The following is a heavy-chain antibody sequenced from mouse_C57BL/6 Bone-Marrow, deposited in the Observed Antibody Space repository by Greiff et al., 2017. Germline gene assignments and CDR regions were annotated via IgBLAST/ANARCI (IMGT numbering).Heavy chain of an antibody. CDR2: IDPSDSYT. Sequence: QVQLQQPGAELVRPGTSVKLSCKASGYTFTSYWMHWVKQRPGQGLEWIGVIDPSDSYTNYNHKFKGKATLTVDTSSSTAYMQLSSLTSEDSAVYYCARLDYGSSYDAMDYWGQGTSVTVSS. D-gene: IGHD1-1*01. V-gene: IGHV1-59*01. J-gene: IGHJ4*01. CDR1: GYTFTSYW. CDR3: ARLDYGSSYDAMDY.